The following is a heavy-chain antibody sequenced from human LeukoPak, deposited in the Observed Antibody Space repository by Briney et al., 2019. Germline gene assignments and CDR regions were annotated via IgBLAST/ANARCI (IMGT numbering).Heavy chain of an antibody. CDR1: GGSFRGYY. CDR3: ARGLTYVVRGVISYYYGMDV. Sequence: SETLSLTCAVYGGSFRGYYWSWIRQPPGKGLEWIGEINHSGSTNYNPSLKSRVTISVGTSKNQFSLKLSSVTAADTAVYYCARGLTYVVRGVISYYYGMDVWGKGTTVTVSS. J-gene: IGHJ6*04. V-gene: IGHV4-34*01. D-gene: IGHD3-10*01. CDR2: INHSGST.